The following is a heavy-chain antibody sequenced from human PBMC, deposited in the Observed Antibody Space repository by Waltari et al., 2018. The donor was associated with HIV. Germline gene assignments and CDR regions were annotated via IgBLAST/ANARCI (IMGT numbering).Heavy chain of an antibody. CDR1: GGSFIGYY. CDR2: INHSGSA. Sequence: QVQLQQWGAGLLKPSETLSLTCAVSGGSFIGYYWSWIRQPPGKGLEWIGEINHSGSASYHPSRKSRVTISVDTSKEQFFLKLSSVTAADTAVYYCARNRIMGDGQQYGHWGQGTLVTVSS. CDR3: ARNRIMGDGQQYGH. J-gene: IGHJ4*02. D-gene: IGHD1-26*01. V-gene: IGHV4-34*02.